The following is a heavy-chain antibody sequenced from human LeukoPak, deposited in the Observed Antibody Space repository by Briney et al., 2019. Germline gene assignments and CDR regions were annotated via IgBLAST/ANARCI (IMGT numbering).Heavy chain of an antibody. J-gene: IGHJ6*03. Sequence: GGSLRLSCAASGFTFSGYGMSWVRQAQGKGLEWVSAISGSGGSTYYADSVKGRFTISRDNSKNTLYLQMNSLRAEDTAVYYCARGRAGLNYYYYMDVWGKGTTVTISS. V-gene: IGHV3-23*01. CDR3: ARGRAGLNYYYYMDV. CDR2: ISGSGGST. D-gene: IGHD6-13*01. CDR1: GFTFSGYG.